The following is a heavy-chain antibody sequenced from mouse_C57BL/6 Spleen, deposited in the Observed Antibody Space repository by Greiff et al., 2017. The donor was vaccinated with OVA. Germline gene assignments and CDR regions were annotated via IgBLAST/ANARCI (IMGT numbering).Heavy chain of an antibody. V-gene: IGHV1-85*01. Sequence: QVHVKQSGPELVKPGASVKLSCKASGYTFTSYDINWVKQRPGQGLEWIGWIYPRDGSTKYNEKFKGKATLTVDTSSSTAYMELHSLTSEDSAVYCCARSGFITTVVAPDYWGQGTTLTVSS. CDR1: GYTFTSYD. J-gene: IGHJ2*01. D-gene: IGHD1-1*01. CDR3: ARSGFITTVVAPDY. CDR2: IYPRDGST.